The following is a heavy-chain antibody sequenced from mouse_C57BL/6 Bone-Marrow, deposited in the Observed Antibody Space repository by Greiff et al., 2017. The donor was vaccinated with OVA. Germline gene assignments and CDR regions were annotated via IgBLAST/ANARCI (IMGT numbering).Heavy chain of an antibody. CDR1: GYTFTTSP. Sequence: VQLQESGAELVKPGASVKMSCKASGYTFTTSPIEWMKQNHGKSLEWIGNFHPYNDDTKYNEKFKGKATLTVEKSSSTVYLELSRLTSDDSAVYYCARPGDYDGDWFAYWDQGTLVTVSA. CDR3: ARPGDYDGDWFAY. J-gene: IGHJ3*01. CDR2: FHPYNDDT. V-gene: IGHV1-47*01. D-gene: IGHD2-4*01.